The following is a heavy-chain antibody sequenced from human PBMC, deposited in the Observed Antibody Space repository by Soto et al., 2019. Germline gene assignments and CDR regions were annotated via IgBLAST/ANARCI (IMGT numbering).Heavy chain of an antibody. Sequence: SETLSLTCAVYGGSFSGYYWSWIRQPPGKGLEWIGEINHSGSTNYNPSLKSRVTISVDTSKNQFSLKLSSVTAADTALYYCARAEPFGSSPTFIDYGGQGTLVTVSS. CDR3: ARAEPFGSSPTFIDY. J-gene: IGHJ4*02. CDR1: GGSFSGYY. CDR2: INHSGST. V-gene: IGHV4-34*01. D-gene: IGHD6-6*01.